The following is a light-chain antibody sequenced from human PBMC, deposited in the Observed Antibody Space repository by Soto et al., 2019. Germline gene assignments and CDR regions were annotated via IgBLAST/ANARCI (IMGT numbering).Light chain of an antibody. J-gene: IGKJ4*01. CDR2: WAS. CDR1: QSVLYSSNNKNY. V-gene: IGKV4-1*01. Sequence: DIVMTQSPDSLAVSLGERATINCKSSQSVLYSSNNKNYLAWYQQKPGQPPKLLIYWASTRESGVPDRFSGSGSETDFTLTISGLQAEDVAVYYCQQYYSTPLTFGGGTKVDIK. CDR3: QQYYSTPLT.